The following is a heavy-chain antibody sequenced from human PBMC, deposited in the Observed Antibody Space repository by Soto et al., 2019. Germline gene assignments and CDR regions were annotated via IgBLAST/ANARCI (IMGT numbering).Heavy chain of an antibody. CDR1: GYTFTSYD. CDR3: ARTEHIVVVTAHNWFGP. V-gene: IGHV1-8*01. Sequence: GASVKVSCKACGYTFTSYDINRVRQATGQGLEWMGWMNPNSGKTGYAQKFQGRVTMTRNTSISTAYMELSSLRSEDTAVYYCARTEHIVVVTAHNWFGPWGQGTLVTVSS. CDR2: MNPNSGKT. J-gene: IGHJ5*02. D-gene: IGHD2-21*02.